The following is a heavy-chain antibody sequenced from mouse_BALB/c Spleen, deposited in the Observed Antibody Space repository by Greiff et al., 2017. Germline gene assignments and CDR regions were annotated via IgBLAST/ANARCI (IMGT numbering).Heavy chain of an antibody. Sequence: EVQLVESGPELVKPGASVKMSCKASGYTFTSYVMHWVKQKPGQGLEWIGYINPYNDGTKYNEKFKGKATLTSDKSSSTAYMELSSLTSEDSAVYYCARTYDYDDGYAMDYWGQGTSVTVSS. CDR3: ARTYDYDDGYAMDY. V-gene: IGHV1-14*01. CDR2: INPYNDGT. D-gene: IGHD2-4*01. J-gene: IGHJ4*01. CDR1: GYTFTSYV.